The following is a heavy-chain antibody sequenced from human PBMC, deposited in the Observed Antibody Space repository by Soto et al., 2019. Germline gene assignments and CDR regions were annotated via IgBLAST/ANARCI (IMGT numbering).Heavy chain of an antibody. CDR2: IIPIFGTA. Sequence: QVQLVQSGAEVKKPGSSVKVSCKASGGTFSSYAISWVRQAPGQGPEWMGGIIPIFGTANYAQKFQGRVTITADESTSTAYMELSSLRSEDTAVYYCARKGYDSSCYAYYYYGMDVWGQGTTVTVSS. CDR1: GGTFSSYA. D-gene: IGHD3-22*01. CDR3: ARKGYDSSCYAYYYYGMDV. J-gene: IGHJ6*02. V-gene: IGHV1-69*01.